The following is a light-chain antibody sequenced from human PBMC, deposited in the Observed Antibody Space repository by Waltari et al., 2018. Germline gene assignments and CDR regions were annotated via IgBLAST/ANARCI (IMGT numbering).Light chain of an antibody. Sequence: QSALTQPASVSGSPGQSITISCTGTSSDVGGYNYVSWYQQRPHPGKSPKLMIYYVSTRPSGVSHRFSGSKSGNTASLTISGLQAEDEADYYCSSYTSNITFVFGAGTKVTVL. CDR1: SSDVGGYNY. J-gene: IGLJ1*01. V-gene: IGLV2-14*03. CDR2: YVS. CDR3: SSYTSNITFV.